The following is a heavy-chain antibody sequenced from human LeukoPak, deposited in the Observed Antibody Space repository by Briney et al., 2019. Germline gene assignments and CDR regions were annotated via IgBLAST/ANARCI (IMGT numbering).Heavy chain of an antibody. Sequence: PGGSLRLSCAASGFTFSNAWMSWVRRAPGKGLEWVGRIKARSNGGTADYSPPVKGRFSISRDDSKNTLYLQMNGLKSDDTAVYYCATEGFTYGYHGIDNWGQGTIATVSS. CDR1: GFTFSNAW. CDR3: ATEGFTYGYHGIDN. V-gene: IGHV3-15*01. J-gene: IGHJ3*02. D-gene: IGHD5-18*01. CDR2: IKARSNGGTA.